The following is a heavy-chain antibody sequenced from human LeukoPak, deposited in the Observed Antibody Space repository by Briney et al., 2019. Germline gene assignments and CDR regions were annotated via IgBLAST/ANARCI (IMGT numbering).Heavy chain of an antibody. CDR3: VRGAPFDY. CDR2: INSDGTST. D-gene: IGHD1-26*01. V-gene: IGHV3-74*01. J-gene: IGHJ4*02. CDR1: GFTFTSYW. Sequence: PGGSLRLSCAASGFTFTSYWMHWVRQAPGKGLVWVSRINSDGTSTAYADSVKGRFTISRDNAKNMLYLQMNSLRVDDAAVYYCVRGAPFDYWGQGTLVPVSS.